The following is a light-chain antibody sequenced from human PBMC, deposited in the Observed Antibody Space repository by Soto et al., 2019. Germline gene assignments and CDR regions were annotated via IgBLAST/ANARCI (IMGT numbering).Light chain of an antibody. J-gene: IGLJ2*01. CDR1: SGHSSYA. CDR3: QTWGSGIRVV. Sequence: QSVLTQSPSASASLGASVKLTCTLSSGHSSYAIAWHQQQPEKGPRYLMKLNSDGSHRKGDGIPDRFSGSSSGAERYLTISSLQSEEEADYYCQTWGSGIRVVFGGGTKLTVL. CDR2: LNSDGSH. V-gene: IGLV4-69*01.